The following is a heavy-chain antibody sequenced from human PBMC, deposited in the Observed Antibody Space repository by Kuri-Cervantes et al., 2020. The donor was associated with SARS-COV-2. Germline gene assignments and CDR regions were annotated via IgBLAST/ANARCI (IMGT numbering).Heavy chain of an antibody. J-gene: IGHJ4*02. CDR2: IYYSGST. D-gene: IGHD1-26*01. V-gene: IGHV4-39*01. CDR1: GGSFSGYY. CDR3: ASQDGIVGSDY. Sequence: ESLKISCAVYGGSFSGYYWGWIRQPPGKGLEWIGSIYYSGSTYYNPSLKSRVTISVDTSKNQFSLKLSSVTAADTAVYYCASQDGIVGSDYWGQGTLVTVSS.